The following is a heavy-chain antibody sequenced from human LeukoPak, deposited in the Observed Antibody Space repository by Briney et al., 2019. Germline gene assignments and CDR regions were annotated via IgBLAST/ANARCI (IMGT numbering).Heavy chain of an antibody. V-gene: IGHV4-39*01. CDR2: IYYSGST. Sequence: SETLSLTCTVSGGSISSSSYYWGWIRQPPGKGLEWIGSIYYSGSTYYNPSLKSRVTISVDTSKNQSSLKLSSVTAADTAVYYCARHSFPTRITMILRGWFDPWGQGTLVTVSS. CDR1: GGSISSSSYY. D-gene: IGHD3-22*01. CDR3: ARHSFPTRITMILRGWFDP. J-gene: IGHJ5*02.